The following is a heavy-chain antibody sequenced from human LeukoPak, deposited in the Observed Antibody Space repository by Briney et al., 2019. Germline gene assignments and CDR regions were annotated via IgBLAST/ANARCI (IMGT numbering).Heavy chain of an antibody. CDR1: GGSFSGYH. V-gene: IGHV4-34*01. D-gene: IGHD2-2*01. CDR3: ARVGVQIVVVPAATTQTTYYYYMDV. J-gene: IGHJ6*03. CDR2: INHSGST. Sequence: SETLSLTCAVYGGSFSGYHWSWIRQPPGKGLEWIGEINHSGSTNYSPSLKSRVTMSVDTSKNQFSLKLSSVTAADTAMYYCARVGVQIVVVPAATTQTTYYYYMDVWDKGTTVTVSS.